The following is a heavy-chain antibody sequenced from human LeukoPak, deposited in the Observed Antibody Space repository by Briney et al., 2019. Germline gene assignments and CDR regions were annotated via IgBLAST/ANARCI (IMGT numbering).Heavy chain of an antibody. D-gene: IGHD2-21*01. CDR1: GFPFSSYG. CDR2: IRYDGKTE. CDR3: AKDLNTVVMQSFDS. J-gene: IGHJ4*02. V-gene: IGHV3-30*02. Sequence: GGALRVSCTGSGFPFSSYGMHWVRQTPGRGLEWVAFIRYDGKTEYYADSVKGRFTIAREDSHSTVHLHMKDLRPDDAAVYFCAKDLNTVVMQSFDSWGQGTLVSVSS.